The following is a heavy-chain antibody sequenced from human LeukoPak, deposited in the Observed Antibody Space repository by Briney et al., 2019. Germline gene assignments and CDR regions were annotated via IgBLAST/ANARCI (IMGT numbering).Heavy chain of an antibody. CDR3: ARRRYSDY. Sequence: SETLSLTCAVYGGSFSGYYWSWIRQPPGKGLEWIGEINHSGSTNYNPSLKSRVTISVDTSKNQFSLKLSSVTAADTAVYYCARRRYSDYWGQGTLVTVSS. CDR2: INHSGST. V-gene: IGHV4-34*01. J-gene: IGHJ4*02. CDR1: GGSFSGYY. D-gene: IGHD1-1*01.